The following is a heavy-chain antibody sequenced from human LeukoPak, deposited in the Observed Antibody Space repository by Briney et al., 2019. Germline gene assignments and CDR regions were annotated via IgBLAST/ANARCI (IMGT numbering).Heavy chain of an antibody. CDR2: INRNGGST. V-gene: IGHV3-20*04. D-gene: IGHD3-10*01. CDR1: GFTFDDYG. J-gene: IGHJ6*03. CDR3: ARTILVRGENYYYMDV. Sequence: GGSLRLSCAASGFTFDDYGMSWVRQAPGKGLEWVSGINRNGGSTGYADSVKGRFTISRDNAKNSLYLQMNSLRAEDTALYYCARTILVRGENYYYMDVWGKGTTVTVSS.